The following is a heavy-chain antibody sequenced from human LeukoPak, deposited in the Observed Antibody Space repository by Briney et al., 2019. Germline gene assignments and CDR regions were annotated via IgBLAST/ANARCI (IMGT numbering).Heavy chain of an antibody. J-gene: IGHJ4*02. D-gene: IGHD2-15*01. V-gene: IGHV3-23*01. CDR3: ARWYQGGY. CDR2: ISGSGGST. CDR1: GFTFSSYV. Sequence: GGSLRLSCAASGFTFSSYVMSWVRQAPGKGLEWVSEISGSGGSTYYADSVKGRFTISRDNSKNTLYLQMNSLRVEDTAVYYCARWYQGGYWGQGTLVTVSS.